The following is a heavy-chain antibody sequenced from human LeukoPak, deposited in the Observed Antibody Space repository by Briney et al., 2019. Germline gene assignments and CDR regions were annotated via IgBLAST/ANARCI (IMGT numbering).Heavy chain of an antibody. CDR2: MTGNGGSL. V-gene: IGHV3-23*01. CDR3: ARGRGSDGLDV. Sequence: PGGSLRLSCAASGFTFSTYAMSWVRQARGTGLEGVSGMTGNGGSLYYAGSLKGRFTISRDNSKNTLYVQMNSLRADDTAVYYCARGRGSDGLDVWGQGTTVTVSS. J-gene: IGHJ6*02. CDR1: GFTFSTYA.